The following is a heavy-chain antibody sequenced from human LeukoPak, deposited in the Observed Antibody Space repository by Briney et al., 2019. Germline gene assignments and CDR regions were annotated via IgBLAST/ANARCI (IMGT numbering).Heavy chain of an antibody. CDR1: GVSISSGGYY. CDR3: ARARKASIVVVRYYFDY. D-gene: IGHD3-22*01. V-gene: IGHV4-31*03. Sequence: PSETLSLTCTVSGVSISSGGYYWSWIRQHPGKGLEWIGYIYYSGSTYYNPSLKSRVTISVDTSKNQFSLKLSSVTAADTAVYYCARARKASIVVVRYYFDYWGQGTLVTVSS. J-gene: IGHJ4*02. CDR2: IYYSGST.